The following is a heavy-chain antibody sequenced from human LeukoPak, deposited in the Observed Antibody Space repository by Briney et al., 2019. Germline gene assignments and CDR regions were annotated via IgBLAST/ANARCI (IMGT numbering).Heavy chain of an antibody. V-gene: IGHV4-34*01. CDR3: ARGNILTGYCFDF. Sequence: PSETLSLTCAVYGGSITGYYWSWIRQTPGRGLEWVGEIHYTGATSYNPSLKSRATISTDTSRNQFSLRLSSVTAADTAVYYCARGNILTGYCFDFWGQGALVTVSS. J-gene: IGHJ4*02. CDR1: GGSITGYY. D-gene: IGHD3-9*01. CDR2: IHYTGAT.